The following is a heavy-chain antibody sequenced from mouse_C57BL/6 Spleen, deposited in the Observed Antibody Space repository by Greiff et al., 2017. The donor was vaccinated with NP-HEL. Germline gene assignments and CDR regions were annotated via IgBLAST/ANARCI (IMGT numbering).Heavy chain of an antibody. Sequence: VQGVESGAELARPGASVKLSCKASRYTFTSYGISWVKQRTGQGLEWIGEIYPRSGNTYYNEKFKGKATLTADKSSSTAYMELRSLTSEDSAVYFCAIYYDYDEGYYAMDYWGQGTSVTVSS. CDR3: AIYYDYDEGYYAMDY. J-gene: IGHJ4*01. CDR2: IYPRSGNT. D-gene: IGHD2-4*01. V-gene: IGHV1-81*01. CDR1: RYTFTSYG.